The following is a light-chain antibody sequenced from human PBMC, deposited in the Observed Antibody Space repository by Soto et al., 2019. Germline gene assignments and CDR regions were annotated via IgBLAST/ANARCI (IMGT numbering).Light chain of an antibody. CDR1: QSVSSSY. Sequence: EIVLTQSPGTLSLSPGESATLSCRASQSVSSSYLAWYQHKPGQAPRLLIYGASSRATGIPDGFSGSGSGTDFTLTITRLEPEDFAVYYCQQYGSLPRTFGQGTKVEIK. J-gene: IGKJ1*01. CDR2: GAS. CDR3: QQYGSLPRT. V-gene: IGKV3-20*01.